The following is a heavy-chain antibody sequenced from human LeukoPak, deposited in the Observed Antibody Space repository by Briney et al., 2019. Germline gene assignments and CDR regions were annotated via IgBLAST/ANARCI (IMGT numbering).Heavy chain of an antibody. CDR2: IDTSGST. D-gene: IGHD1-20*01. J-gene: IGHJ3*02. Sequence: SETLSLTCTVSGGSITSFYWNWIRQPAGKGLGWIGRIDTSGSTNYNPSLKSRVTMSVDTSKNQFSLRLTSVTAADTAVYYCARNISGLGLYGHHAYDPAGAFDIWGRGTMVTVSS. V-gene: IGHV4-4*07. CDR3: ARNISGLGLYGHHAYDPAGAFDI. CDR1: GGSITSFY.